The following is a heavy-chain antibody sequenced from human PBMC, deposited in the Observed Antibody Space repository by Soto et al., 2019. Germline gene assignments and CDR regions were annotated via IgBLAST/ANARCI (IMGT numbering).Heavy chain of an antibody. V-gene: IGHV3-66*01. Sequence: EVHLVESGGGLVQPGGSLRLSCTASGFIVSDTYVNWVRQAPGKGLEWVSVISNRGDTHYADSVRGRFSLSRDISDNTLHLQTDNLGVGDKAVYYCAREPRYCRGGSCAITGDAYDIWGQGTMVTVSS. CDR2: ISNRGDT. J-gene: IGHJ3*02. CDR1: GFIVSDTY. D-gene: IGHD2-15*01. CDR3: AREPRYCRGGSCAITGDAYDI.